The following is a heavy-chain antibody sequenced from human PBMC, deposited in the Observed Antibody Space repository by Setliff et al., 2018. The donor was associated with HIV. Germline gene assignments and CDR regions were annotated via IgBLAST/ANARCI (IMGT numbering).Heavy chain of an antibody. CDR2: ISSSGSFT. CDR1: GFNFSDDY. J-gene: IGHJ4*02. CDR3: ARGGVGQQLVKDY. Sequence: GGSLRLSCVVSGFNFSDDYMSWIRQAPGKGLEWVSYISSSGSFTNYADSVKGRFTISRDNAKNSLYLQMNSLRAEDTAVYYCARGGVGQQLVKDYWGQGTLVTVSS. V-gene: IGHV3-11*05. D-gene: IGHD6-13*01.